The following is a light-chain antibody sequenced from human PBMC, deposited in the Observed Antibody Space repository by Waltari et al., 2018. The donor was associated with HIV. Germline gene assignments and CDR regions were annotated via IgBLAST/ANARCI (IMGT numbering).Light chain of an antibody. J-gene: IGLJ1*01. CDR2: ELS. Sequence: QSPLTQPRSVSGSPGQSVTLSCSGTSSDVGGYNYVSWYQQHPGKAPKLMIYELSKRPSGVPDRFSGSKSGNTASLTISGLQAEDEADYYCCSYAGSSTFLFGTGTKVTVL. CDR1: SSDVGGYNY. CDR3: CSYAGSSTFL. V-gene: IGLV2-11*01.